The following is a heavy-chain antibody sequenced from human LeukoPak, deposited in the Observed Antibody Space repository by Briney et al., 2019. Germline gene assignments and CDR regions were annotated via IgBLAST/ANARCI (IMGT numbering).Heavy chain of an antibody. J-gene: IGHJ5*02. CDR1: GGSITSYY. Sequence: PSETLSPTCTVSGGSITSYYWSWIRRPPGKGLEWIGYIYYSGITNYNPSLKSRVTISVDTSKNQFSLRLTSVTAADTAVYYCARYASEYIYGHGMSNWFDPWGQGTLVTVSS. V-gene: IGHV4-59*01. CDR2: IYYSGIT. D-gene: IGHD5-18*01. CDR3: ARYASEYIYGHGMSNWFDP.